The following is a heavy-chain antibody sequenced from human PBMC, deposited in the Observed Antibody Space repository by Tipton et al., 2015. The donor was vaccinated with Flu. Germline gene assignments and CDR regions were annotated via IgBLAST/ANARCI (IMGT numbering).Heavy chain of an antibody. D-gene: IGHD4-11*01. CDR2: IYYSGST. V-gene: IGHV4-59*01. CDR3: ARVDYSNSEHFFDY. Sequence: LRLSCTVSGGSISSYYWSWIRQPPGKGLEWIGYIYYSGSTNYNPPLKSRVTISVDTSKNQFSLKLSSVTAADTAVYYCARVDYSNSEHFFDYWGQGPLVPVSS. J-gene: IGHJ4*02. CDR1: GGSISSYY.